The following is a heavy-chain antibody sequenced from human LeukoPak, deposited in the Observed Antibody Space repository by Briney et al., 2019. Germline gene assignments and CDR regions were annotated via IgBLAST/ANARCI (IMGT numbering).Heavy chain of an antibody. CDR3: ARDYYDFWSGYYLVDY. D-gene: IGHD3-3*01. CDR1: GFTFSSYA. J-gene: IGHJ4*02. Sequence: GGSLRLSCAASGFTFSSYAMHWVRQAPGKGLEWVAVISYDGSNKYYADSAKGRFTISRDNSKNTLYLQMNSLRAEDTAVYYCARDYYDFWSGYYLVDYWGQGTLVTVSS. CDR2: ISYDGSNK. V-gene: IGHV3-30-3*01.